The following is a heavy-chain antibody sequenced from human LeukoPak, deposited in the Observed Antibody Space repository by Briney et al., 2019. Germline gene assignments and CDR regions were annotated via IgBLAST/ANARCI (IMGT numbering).Heavy chain of an antibody. CDR2: IYYSGST. V-gene: IGHV4-59*01. Sequence: SETLSLTCTVSGGSTSGYYWSWIRQPPGKGLEWIGDIYYSGSTNYNPSLTSRVTMSVDTSKNQFSPKLNSVTAADTAVYYCARGWDGIAVAGSFDYWGQGTLVTVSS. CDR3: ARGWDGIAVAGSFDY. CDR1: GGSTSGYY. J-gene: IGHJ4*02. D-gene: IGHD6-19*01.